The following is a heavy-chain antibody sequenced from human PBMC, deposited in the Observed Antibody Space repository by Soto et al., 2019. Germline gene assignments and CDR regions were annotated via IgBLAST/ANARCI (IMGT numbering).Heavy chain of an antibody. V-gene: IGHV1-69*01. CDR1: GGSFSSYA. D-gene: IGHD6-13*01. Sequence: QVQLVQSGAEVKKPGSSVKVSCKASGGSFSSYAISWVRQAPGQGLEWMGGIIPIVGTGNYAQNFQGRVTITADESTSTANMELSSLRSEDTAMYYCARDLRAAGRPGMDVWGQGTTITFSS. J-gene: IGHJ6*02. CDR2: IIPIVGTG. CDR3: ARDLRAAGRPGMDV.